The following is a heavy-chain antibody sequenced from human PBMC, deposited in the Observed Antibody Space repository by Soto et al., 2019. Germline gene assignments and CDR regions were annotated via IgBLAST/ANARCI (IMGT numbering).Heavy chain of an antibody. CDR3: ARATDRGYGSGIFYVMDV. V-gene: IGHV4-30-4*01. Sequence: PSETLSLTCTVSGGSISSGDYYWSWIRQPPGKGLEWIGYIYYSGSTYYNPSLKSRVTISVDTSKNQFSLKLSSVTAADTAVYYCARATDRGYGSGIFYVMDVWGQGTTVTVSS. J-gene: IGHJ6*02. D-gene: IGHD3-10*01. CDR1: GGSISSGDYY. CDR2: IYYSGST.